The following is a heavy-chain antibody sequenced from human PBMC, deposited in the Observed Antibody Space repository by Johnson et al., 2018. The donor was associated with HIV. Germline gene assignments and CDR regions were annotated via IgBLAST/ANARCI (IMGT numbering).Heavy chain of an antibody. CDR3: TRRSPYDAFDI. V-gene: IGHV3-66*04. J-gene: IGHJ3*02. CDR2: IYSDGST. Sequence: EVQLVESGGGLVQPGGSLRLSCVASGFTVSSSYMSWVRQAPGKGLEWVSVIYSDGSTYYADSVKGRFSISRDNSKNTLYLQMNSLRAEDTAVYYCTRRSPYDAFDIWGQGTMVTVSS. CDR1: GFTVSSSY.